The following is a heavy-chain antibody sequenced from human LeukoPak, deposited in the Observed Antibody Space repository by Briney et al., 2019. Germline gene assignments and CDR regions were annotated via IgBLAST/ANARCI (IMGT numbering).Heavy chain of an antibody. D-gene: IGHD2/OR15-2a*01. CDR3: ARVPKYFNWFDP. Sequence: GGSLRLSCAASGFTFSSYWMHWVRQAPGKGLVWVSCIHSDGSSTSYADSVKGRFTISRDNAKNTLYLQMNSLRAEDTAVYYCARVPKYFNWFDPWGQGTLVTVSS. V-gene: IGHV3-74*01. CDR2: IHSDGSST. CDR1: GFTFSSYW. J-gene: IGHJ5*02.